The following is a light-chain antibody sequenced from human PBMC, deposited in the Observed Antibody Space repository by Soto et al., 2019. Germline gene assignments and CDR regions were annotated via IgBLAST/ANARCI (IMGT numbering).Light chain of an antibody. CDR3: QQYNSYSGYT. Sequence: DIQMTQSPSTLSASVGDRVTITCRASQSISSWLAWYQQKPWKAPKLLIYDASSLESGVPSRFSGSGSGTEFTLTISSLQPDDFATYYCQQYNSYSGYTFGQGTKLAIK. J-gene: IGKJ2*01. V-gene: IGKV1-5*01. CDR1: QSISSW. CDR2: DAS.